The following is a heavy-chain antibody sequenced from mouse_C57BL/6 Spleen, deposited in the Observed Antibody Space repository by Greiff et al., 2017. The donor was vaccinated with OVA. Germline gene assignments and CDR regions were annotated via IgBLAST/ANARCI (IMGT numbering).Heavy chain of an antibody. V-gene: IGHV1-15*01. CDR1: GYTFTDYE. CDR3: TRGWLRRKDYAMDY. D-gene: IGHD2-2*01. CDR2: FDPETGGT. Sequence: LQQSGAELVRPGASVTLSCKASGYTFTDYEMHWVKQTPVHGLEWIGAFDPETGGTAYNQKFKGKAILTADKSSSTAYMDLRSLTSEDSAVYYCTRGWLRRKDYAMDYWGQGTSVTVSS. J-gene: IGHJ4*01.